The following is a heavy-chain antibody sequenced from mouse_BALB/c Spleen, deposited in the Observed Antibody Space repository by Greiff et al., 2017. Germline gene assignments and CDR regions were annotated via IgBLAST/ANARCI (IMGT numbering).Heavy chain of an antibody. Sequence: VQLKQSGPGLVKPSQSLSLTCSVTGYSITSGYYWNWIRQFPGNKLEWMGYISYDGSNNYNPSLKTRISITRDTSKNQFFLKLNSVTTEETATYNCARDRGGYYDFDYWGQGTTLTVSS. CDR3: ARDRGGYYDFDY. V-gene: IGHV3-6*02. J-gene: IGHJ2*01. CDR1: GYSITSGYY. CDR2: ISYDGSN. D-gene: IGHD2-3*01.